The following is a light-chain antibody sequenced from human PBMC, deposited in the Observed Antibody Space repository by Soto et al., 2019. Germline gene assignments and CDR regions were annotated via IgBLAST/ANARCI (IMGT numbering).Light chain of an antibody. CDR1: QSVLYSSNNKNY. CDR3: QQYYSTPWA. J-gene: IGKJ1*01. V-gene: IGKV4-1*01. CDR2: WAS. Sequence: DIVMTQSPHSLAVSLGERATINCKSSQSVLYSSNNKNYLAWYQRKPGQPPKLLIYWASTRESGVPDRFSGSGSGTDFTLTISSLQAEDVAVYYCQQYYSTPWAFGQGTKVEIK.